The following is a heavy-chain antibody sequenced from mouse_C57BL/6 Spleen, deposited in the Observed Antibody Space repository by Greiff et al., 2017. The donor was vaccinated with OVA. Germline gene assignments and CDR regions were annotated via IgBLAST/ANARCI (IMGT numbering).Heavy chain of an antibody. CDR1: GYAFTNYL. Sequence: VKLQESGAELVRPGTSVKVSCKASGYAFTNYLIEWVKQRPGQGLEWIGVINPGSGGTNYNEKFKGKATLTADKSSSTAYMQLSSLTSEDSAVYFCARVNYERAMDYWGKGTSVTVSS. V-gene: IGHV1-54*01. D-gene: IGHD2-4*01. CDR2: INPGSGGT. CDR3: ARVNYERAMDY. J-gene: IGHJ4*01.